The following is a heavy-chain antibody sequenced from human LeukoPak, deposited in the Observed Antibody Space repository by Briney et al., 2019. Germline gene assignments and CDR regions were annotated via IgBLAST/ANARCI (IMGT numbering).Heavy chain of an antibody. CDR3: AKSSIQGGAFDI. J-gene: IGHJ3*02. CDR2: ISWNSGSI. D-gene: IGHD3-16*01. Sequence: GGSLRLSCAASGFTFDVYAMHWVRQAPGKGLEWVSGISWNSGSIGYADSVKGRFTISRDNAKNSLYLQMNSLRAEDMALYYCAKSSIQGGAFDIWGQGTMVTVSS. V-gene: IGHV3-9*03. CDR1: GFTFDVYA.